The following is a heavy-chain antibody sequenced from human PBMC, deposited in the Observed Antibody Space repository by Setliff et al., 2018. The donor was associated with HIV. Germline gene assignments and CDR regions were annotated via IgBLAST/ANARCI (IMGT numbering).Heavy chain of an antibody. Sequence: SETLSLTCTVSGGPFSSSSYYWGWIRQPPGKGLEWIGSLRPSGNTYYNPSLRSRVTISVDTSKNKFSLKVRSVTAADTAIYYCATGPTWSFQEFWGQGTLVTVSS. J-gene: IGHJ4*02. D-gene: IGHD3-3*01. CDR3: ATGPTWSFQEF. CDR2: LRPSGNT. V-gene: IGHV4-39*01. CDR1: GGPFSSSSYY.